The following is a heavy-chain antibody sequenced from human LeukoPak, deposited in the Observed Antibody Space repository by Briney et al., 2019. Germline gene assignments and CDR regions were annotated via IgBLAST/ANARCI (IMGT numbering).Heavy chain of an antibody. CDR3: ARDPDSGYYKSYYYYYGMDV. D-gene: IGHD3-3*01. CDR2: ICANDGNT. Sequence: PGGSLRLSCAASGLTFRNYAMSWVRQAPGKGLEWVSVICANDGNTYYADAVKGRFTISRDNSKNTLYLQMNSLRAEDTAVYYCARDPDSGYYKSYYYYYGMDVWGQGTTVTVSS. J-gene: IGHJ6*02. V-gene: IGHV3-23*01. CDR1: GLTFRNYA.